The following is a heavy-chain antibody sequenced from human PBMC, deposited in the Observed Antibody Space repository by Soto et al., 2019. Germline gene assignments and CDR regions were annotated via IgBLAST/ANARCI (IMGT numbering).Heavy chain of an antibody. D-gene: IGHD3-9*01. CDR2: IGHSGYSI. J-gene: IGHJ4*02. Sequence: DVQLLESGGGLIQPGGSLRLSCAASGFSFNNYAMAWVRQAPGKALEWVSSIGHSGYSINYGDSVKGRFTISRDNSNNILFLEMTGLRAEDTSLYYCARSDDKDILTGCYNWGQGALVTVSS. CDR3: ARSDDKDILTGCYN. V-gene: IGHV3-23*01. CDR1: GFSFNNYA.